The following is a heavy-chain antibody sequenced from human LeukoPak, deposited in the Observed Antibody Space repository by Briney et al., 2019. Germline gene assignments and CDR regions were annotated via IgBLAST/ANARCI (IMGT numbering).Heavy chain of an antibody. CDR1: GFPFSDFE. Sequence: GGSLRLSCEASGFPFSDFEMNWVRQVPGKGLEWVAHIHGDGGSIFYAGSVKGRFTVSRDNAKNSLYLQMNSLRVEDTAIYHCARELLHCAGDCNDYWGQGSPVTVSS. V-gene: IGHV3-48*03. J-gene: IGHJ4*02. CDR3: ARELLHCAGDCNDY. D-gene: IGHD2-21*02. CDR2: IHGDGGSI.